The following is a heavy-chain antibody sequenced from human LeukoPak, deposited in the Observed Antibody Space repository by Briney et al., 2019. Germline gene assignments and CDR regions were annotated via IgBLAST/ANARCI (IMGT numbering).Heavy chain of an antibody. CDR3: AKDMRFDWTPYYFDY. J-gene: IGHJ4*02. CDR1: GITVSTNY. Sequence: GGSLRLSCAASGITVSTNYMSWVRQAPGKGLEWVSIAFSDGRTFYADSVKGRFTISRDNSKNTLYLQMNSLRAEDTAVYYCAKDMRFDWTPYYFDYWGQGTLVTVSS. V-gene: IGHV3-53*01. CDR2: AFSDGRT. D-gene: IGHD3-9*01.